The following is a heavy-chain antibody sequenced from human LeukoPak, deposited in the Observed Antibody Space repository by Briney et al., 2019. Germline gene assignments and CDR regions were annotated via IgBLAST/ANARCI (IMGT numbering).Heavy chain of an antibody. V-gene: IGHV1-69*05. D-gene: IGHD2-8*02. CDR3: AREESGGYFDY. CDR2: IIPIFGTA. Sequence: SVKVSCKASGGTFSSYVISWVRQAPGQGLEWMGGIIPIFGTANYAQKFRGRVTMTRDTSTSTVYMDLSSLRSEDTAMYFCAREESGGYFDYWGQGTLVTVSS. CDR1: GGTFSSYV. J-gene: IGHJ4*02.